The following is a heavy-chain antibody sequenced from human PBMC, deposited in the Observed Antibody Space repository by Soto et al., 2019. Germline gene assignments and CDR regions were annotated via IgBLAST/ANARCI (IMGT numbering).Heavy chain of an antibody. CDR2: INHSGST. D-gene: IGHD3-3*01. Sequence: KPSETLSLTCAVYGGSFSGYYWSWIRQPPGKGLEWIGEINHSGSTNYNPSLKSRVTISVDTSKNQFSLKLSSVTAADTAVYYCARGHTVAKDDFWSGYYSYYFDYWGQGTLVTVSS. CDR3: ARGHTVAKDDFWSGYYSYYFDY. V-gene: IGHV4-34*01. J-gene: IGHJ4*02. CDR1: GGSFSGYY.